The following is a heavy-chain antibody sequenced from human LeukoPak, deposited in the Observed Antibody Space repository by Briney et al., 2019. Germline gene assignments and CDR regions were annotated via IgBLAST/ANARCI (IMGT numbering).Heavy chain of an antibody. CDR2: IIPIFGTA. Sequence: SVKVSCKASGYTFTSYYMHWVRQAPGQGLEWMGGIIPIFGTANYAQKFQGRVTITADKSTSTAYMELSSLRSEDTAVYYCARDHWSGYSYYYMDVWGKGTTVTVSS. CDR1: GYTFTSYY. V-gene: IGHV1-69*06. CDR3: ARDHWSGYSYYYMDV. J-gene: IGHJ6*03. D-gene: IGHD3-3*01.